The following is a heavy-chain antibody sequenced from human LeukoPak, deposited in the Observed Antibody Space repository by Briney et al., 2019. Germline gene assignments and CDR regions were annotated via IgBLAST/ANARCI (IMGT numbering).Heavy chain of an antibody. D-gene: IGHD6-13*01. V-gene: IGHV4-34*01. CDR2: INHSGST. J-gene: IGHJ6*02. CDR3: ARGARAAGNYYYYYYGMDV. Sequence: SETLSLTCAVYGGPFSGYYWSWIRQPPGKGLEWIGEINHSGSTNYNPSLKSRVTISVDTSKNQFSLKLSSVTAADTAVYYCARGARAAGNYYYYYYGMDVWGQGTTVTVSS. CDR1: GGPFSGYY.